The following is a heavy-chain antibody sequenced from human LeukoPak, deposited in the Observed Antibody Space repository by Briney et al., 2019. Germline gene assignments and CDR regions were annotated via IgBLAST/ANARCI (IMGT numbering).Heavy chain of an antibody. CDR3: ARNYYGSGTILDY. Sequence: SETLSLTCTVSGGSISSYYWSWIRQPPGKGLEWIGYIYYSGSTNYNPSLKSRVTISVDTSKNQFSLKLSSVTAADTAVYYCARNYYGSGTILDYWGQGTLVTASS. J-gene: IGHJ4*02. V-gene: IGHV4-59*01. CDR1: GGSISSYY. D-gene: IGHD3-10*01. CDR2: IYYSGST.